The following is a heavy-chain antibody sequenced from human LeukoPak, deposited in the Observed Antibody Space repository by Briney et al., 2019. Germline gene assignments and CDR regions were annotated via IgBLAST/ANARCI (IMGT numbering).Heavy chain of an antibody. CDR3: ARGRQHDY. CDR2: IYHSGST. CDR1: GYSISSGYY. D-gene: IGHD2-2*01. V-gene: IGHV4-38-2*02. J-gene: IGHJ4*02. Sequence: PSETLSLTCTVSGYSISSGYYWGWIRQPPGKGLEWIGSIYHSGSTYYNPSLKSRVTISVDTSKNQFSLKLSPVTAADTAVYYCARGRQHDYWGQGTLVTVSS.